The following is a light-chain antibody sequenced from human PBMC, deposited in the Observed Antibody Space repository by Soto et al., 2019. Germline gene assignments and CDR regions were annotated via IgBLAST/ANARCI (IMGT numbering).Light chain of an antibody. CDR1: SSDVGTYNL. CDR2: EGS. Sequence: QSALTQPASVSGSPGQSITISCTGSSSDVGTYNLVSWYQQHPGKAPKLMIYEGSERPSGVSNRFSGSKSGNTASLTISGLQAEDEADYYCCSYAGSSTHVFGTGTKVTVL. CDR3: CSYAGSSTHV. V-gene: IGLV2-23*01. J-gene: IGLJ1*01.